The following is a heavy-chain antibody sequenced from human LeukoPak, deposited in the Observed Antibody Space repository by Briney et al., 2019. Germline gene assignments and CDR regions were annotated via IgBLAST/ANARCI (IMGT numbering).Heavy chain of an antibody. CDR2: IIPIFGTA. J-gene: IGHJ4*02. CDR1: GGTFSSYA. V-gene: IGHV1-69*13. CDR3: ARDRGQLVRTYYFDY. D-gene: IGHD6-6*01. Sequence: SVKVSCKASGGTFSSYAISWVRPAPGQGLEWMGGIIPIFGTANYAQKFQGRVTITADESTSTAYMELSSLRSEDTAVYYCARDRGQLVRTYYFDYWGQGTLVTVSS.